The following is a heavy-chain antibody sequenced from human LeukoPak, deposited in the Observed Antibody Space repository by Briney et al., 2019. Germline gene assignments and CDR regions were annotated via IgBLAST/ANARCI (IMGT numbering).Heavy chain of an antibody. CDR1: GFSFSAYG. J-gene: IGHJ5*02. CDR2: SSYAGTNE. Sequence: GGSLRLSCAASGFSFSAYGMHWVRQAPGKGLEWVAISSYAGTNEYYADSVKGRFTISRDNSKSMLYLQMNSLRVEDTAVYFCAKDSGIAVPAGGWFDPWGQGILVTVSS. D-gene: IGHD6-19*01. CDR3: AKDSGIAVPAGGWFDP. V-gene: IGHV3-30*18.